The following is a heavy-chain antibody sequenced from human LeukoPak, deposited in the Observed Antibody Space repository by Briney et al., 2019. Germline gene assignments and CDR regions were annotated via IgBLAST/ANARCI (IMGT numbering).Heavy chain of an antibody. D-gene: IGHD6-6*01. CDR2: IPPNSGGT. CDR1: GYTFTGYY. V-gene: IGHV1-2*02. J-gene: IGHJ4*02. CDR3: ARDSSSSSDY. Sequence: ASVKVSCKASGYTFTGYYMHWVRQPPGQGLDWMGWIPPNSGGTNYAQKFQGRVTMTRDTSISTAYMELSRLRSDDTAVYYCARDSSSSSDYWGQGTLVTVSS.